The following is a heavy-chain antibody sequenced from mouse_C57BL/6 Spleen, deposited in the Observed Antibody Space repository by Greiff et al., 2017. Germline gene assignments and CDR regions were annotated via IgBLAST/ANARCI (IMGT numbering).Heavy chain of an antibody. CDR1: GFNFKDDY. J-gene: IGHJ4*01. CDR2: IDPENGDT. CDR3: TTRITTGGVPYAMDY. Sequence: VQLQQSGAELVRPGASVKLSCTASGFNFKDDYMHWVKQRPEQGLEWIGWIDPENGDTEYASKFQGKATITADTSSNTAYLQLSSLTSEDTAVDYCTTRITTGGVPYAMDYWGQGTSVTVSS. D-gene: IGHD1-1*01. V-gene: IGHV14-4*01.